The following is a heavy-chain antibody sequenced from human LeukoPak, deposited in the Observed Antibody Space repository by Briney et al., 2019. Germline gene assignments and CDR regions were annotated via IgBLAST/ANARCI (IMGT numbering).Heavy chain of an antibody. CDR3: AGGRSPFDP. J-gene: IGHJ5*02. CDR2: ISSGGTST. V-gene: IGHV3-23*01. Sequence: GGSLRLSCAASGFTFSSYAMSWVRQAPGKGLEWVSIISSGGTSTYYADSVKGRFTISRDNSKNTLYLQMNSLRAEDTAVYYCAGGRSPFDPWGQGTLVTVSS. D-gene: IGHD6-13*01. CDR1: GFTFSSYA.